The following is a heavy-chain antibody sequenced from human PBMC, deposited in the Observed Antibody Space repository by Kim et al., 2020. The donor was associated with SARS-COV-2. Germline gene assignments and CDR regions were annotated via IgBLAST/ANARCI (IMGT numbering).Heavy chain of an antibody. Sequence: YNPTLRSRVTISVDTSKSQVSLKMTSVTAADTAVYYCVATYYYDSAGDSDFWGQGTLVTVSS. J-gene: IGHJ4*02. D-gene: IGHD3-22*01. V-gene: IGHV4-4*07. CDR3: VATYYYDSAGDSDF.